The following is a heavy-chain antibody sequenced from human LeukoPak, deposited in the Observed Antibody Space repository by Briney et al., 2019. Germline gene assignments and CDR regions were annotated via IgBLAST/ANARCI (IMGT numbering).Heavy chain of an antibody. D-gene: IGHD3-16*01. V-gene: IGHV1-69*05. CDR1: GGTFSSYA. J-gene: IGHJ6*02. CDR3: ARFRGPLLGYYYYGMDV. CDR2: IIPIFGTA. Sequence: GSSVKVSCKASGGTFSSYAISWVRQAPGQGLEWMGGIIPIFGTANYAQKFQGRVTMTRDTSISTAYMELSRLRSDDTAVYYCARFRGPLLGYYYYGMDVWGQGTTVTVSS.